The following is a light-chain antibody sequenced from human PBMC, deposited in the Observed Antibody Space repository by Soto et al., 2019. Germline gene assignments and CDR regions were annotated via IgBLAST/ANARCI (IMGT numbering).Light chain of an antibody. CDR3: QQYGRSLYT. J-gene: IGKJ2*01. CDR2: GAS. Sequence: EIVLTQSPGTLSLSPGERATLSCRASQSVSSSYLAWYQQKPGQAPRLLIYGASSRATGIPDRFSGSGSGKDFTLTISRLEPEDFAGYYCQQYGRSLYTFGQGTKLEIK. CDR1: QSVSSSY. V-gene: IGKV3-20*01.